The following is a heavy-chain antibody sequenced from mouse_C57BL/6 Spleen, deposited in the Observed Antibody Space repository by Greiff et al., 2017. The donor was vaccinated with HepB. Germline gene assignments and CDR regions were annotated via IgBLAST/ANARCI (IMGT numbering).Heavy chain of an antibody. Sequence: QVQLQQSGAELAKPGASVKLSCKASGYTFTSYWMHWVKQRPGQGLEWIGYINPSSGYAKYNQKFKDKATLTADKSSSTAYMQLSSLTYEDSAVYYCARMGAYDVHAMDYWGQVTSVTVSS. CDR3: ARMGAYDVHAMDY. CDR1: GYTFTSYW. CDR2: INPSSGYA. J-gene: IGHJ4*01. D-gene: IGHD2-12*01. V-gene: IGHV1-7*01.